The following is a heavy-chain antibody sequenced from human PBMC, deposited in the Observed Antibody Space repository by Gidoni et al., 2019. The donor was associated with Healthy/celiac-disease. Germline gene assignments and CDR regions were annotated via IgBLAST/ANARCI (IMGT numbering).Heavy chain of an antibody. CDR3: AKVIPGYYYSSGYSPVGYFDL. J-gene: IGHJ2*01. D-gene: IGHD3-22*01. V-gene: IGHV3-9*01. CDR2: ISWNSGSI. Sequence: EVQLVESGGGLVQPGRSLRLSCAASGFTFDYYAMHWVRQAPGKGLEWVSGISWNSGSIGYADSVKGRFTISRDNAKNSLYLQMNSLRAEDTSLYYCAKVIPGYYYSSGYSPVGYFDLWGRGTLVTVSS. CDR1: GFTFDYYA.